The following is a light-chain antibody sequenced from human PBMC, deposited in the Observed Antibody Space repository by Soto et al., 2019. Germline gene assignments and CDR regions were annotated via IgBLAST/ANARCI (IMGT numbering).Light chain of an antibody. CDR3: QQYDVHSTT. V-gene: IGKV1-33*01. CDR2: DAS. CDR1: QNNKKN. J-gene: IGKJ5*01. Sequence: DFQMTYSPSSLSVSGKYRESVTYLSSQNNKKNLTWYQQKPGKAPKLLIYDASDLETGVPSRFSGSGAGTDFTFTISSLQPEDIATYYCQQYDVHSTTFGQGTRLEI.